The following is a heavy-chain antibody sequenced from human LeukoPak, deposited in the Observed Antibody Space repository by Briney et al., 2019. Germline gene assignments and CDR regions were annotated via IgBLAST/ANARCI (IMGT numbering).Heavy chain of an antibody. CDR1: GFTFSSYG. CDR3: AKSDGALGVVVITDDAFDI. V-gene: IGHV3-30*02. Sequence: GGSLRLSCAASGFTFSSYGMHWLRQAPGKGLEWVAFIRYDGTNKYYADSVKGRFTISRDNSKNTLYLQMNSLKTEDTAMYYCAKSDGALGVVVITDDAFDIWGQGTMVTVSS. CDR2: IRYDGTNK. J-gene: IGHJ3*02. D-gene: IGHD3-22*01.